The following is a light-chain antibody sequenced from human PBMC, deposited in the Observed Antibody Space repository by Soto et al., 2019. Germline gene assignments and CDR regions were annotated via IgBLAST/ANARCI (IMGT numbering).Light chain of an antibody. J-gene: IGKJ5*01. CDR2: GAS. V-gene: IGKV3-20*01. CDR3: QEYGSSPVT. CDR1: QSVTTNY. Sequence: EIVLTQSPGSLSLSPGERATLSCRASQSVTTNYLAWYQQKPGQAPRLLIYGASSGATGIPDRFSSSGSGTDFTLIISRLEPEDFAVYYCQEYGSSPVTFGQGTRLEIK.